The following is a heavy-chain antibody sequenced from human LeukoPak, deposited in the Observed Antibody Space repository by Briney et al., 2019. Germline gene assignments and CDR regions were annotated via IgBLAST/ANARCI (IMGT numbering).Heavy chain of an antibody. D-gene: IGHD2-15*01. CDR3: ARDVVAATQTFSYGMDV. V-gene: IGHV3-33*01. Sequence: GGSLRLSCAASGFSFSSFGIHWVRPAPGKGLEWVAIVWYDGSNKHYADSVKGRFTISRDNSKNTLYLQMNSLRAEDTAVYYCARDVVAATQTFSYGMDVWGQGTTVTVSS. CDR2: VWYDGSNK. CDR1: GFSFSSFG. J-gene: IGHJ6*02.